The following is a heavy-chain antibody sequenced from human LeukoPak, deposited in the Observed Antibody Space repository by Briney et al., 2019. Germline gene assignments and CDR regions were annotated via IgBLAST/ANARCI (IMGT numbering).Heavy chain of an antibody. CDR3: AKDGSSYYYIYY. Sequence: GGSLRLSCAASGFTFNSYGMHWVRQAPGKGLKWLAFISYDGSNAYYADSVKGRFTVSRDDSKSTLYLQMNSLRADDTAVHYCAKDGSSYYYIYYWGQGTLVTVSS. V-gene: IGHV3-30*02. J-gene: IGHJ4*02. CDR2: ISYDGSNA. CDR1: GFTFNSYG. D-gene: IGHD3-22*01.